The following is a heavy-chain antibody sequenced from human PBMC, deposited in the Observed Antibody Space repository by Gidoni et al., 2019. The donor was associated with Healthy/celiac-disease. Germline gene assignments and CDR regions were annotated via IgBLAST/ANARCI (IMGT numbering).Heavy chain of an antibody. CDR3: AKGEAAAWDSFDI. J-gene: IGHJ3*02. D-gene: IGHD6-13*01. V-gene: IGHV3-30*18. CDR2: ISYDGSNK. Sequence: QVQLVESGGGVVQPGRSLRLSCAASGFTFSTYGMHWVRQAPGKGLEWVAVISYDGSNKYYADSVKGRFTIPRDNSKNTLYLQMNSLRAEDTAVYYCAKGEAAAWDSFDIWGQGTMVTVSS. CDR1: GFTFSTYG.